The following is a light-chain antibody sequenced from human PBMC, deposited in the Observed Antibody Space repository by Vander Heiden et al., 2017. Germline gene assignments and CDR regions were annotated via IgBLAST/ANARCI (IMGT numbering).Light chain of an antibody. J-gene: IGLJ2*01. CDR1: KLGDKY. CDR2: KDS. CDR3: QAWDNSTVV. V-gene: IGLV3-1*01. Sequence: SYELTQLPPVSVSPGQTASITCTGDKLGDKYACWYQQRPGQSPLLVIYKDSKRPSGIPERFSGSNSRNTATLTISGTQAVDEADYYCQAWDNSTVVFGGGTQLTVL.